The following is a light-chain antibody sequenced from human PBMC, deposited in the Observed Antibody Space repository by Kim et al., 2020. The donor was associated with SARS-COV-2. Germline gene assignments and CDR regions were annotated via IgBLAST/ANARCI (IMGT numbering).Light chain of an antibody. Sequence: IQLTQSPSSLSASVGDRVTITCRASQDISSYLAWYQQKPGEAPNVLIFGAFTLQSGVPSRFSGSGSGTDFTLTISSLQPEDFATYYCQQLNSYPTFGQGTKLEI. CDR1: QDISSY. CDR2: GAF. J-gene: IGKJ2*01. V-gene: IGKV1-9*01. CDR3: QQLNSYPT.